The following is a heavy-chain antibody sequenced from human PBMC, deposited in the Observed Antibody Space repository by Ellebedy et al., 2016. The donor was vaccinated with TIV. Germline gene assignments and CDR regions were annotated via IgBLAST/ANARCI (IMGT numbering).Heavy chain of an antibody. CDR1: GGTFSSYA. CDR2: IIPIFGTA. Sequence: SVKVSCXASGGTFSSYAISWVRQAPGQGLEWMGGIIPIFGTANYAQKFQGRVTITADESTSTAYMELSSLRSEDTAVYYCARDVPGDCSSTSCYRYNWFNPWGQGTLVTVSS. V-gene: IGHV1-69*13. D-gene: IGHD2-2*01. CDR3: ARDVPGDCSSTSCYRYNWFNP. J-gene: IGHJ5*02.